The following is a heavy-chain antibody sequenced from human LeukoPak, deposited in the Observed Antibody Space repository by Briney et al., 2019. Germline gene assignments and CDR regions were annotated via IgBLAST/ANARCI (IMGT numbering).Heavy chain of an antibody. CDR3: AGAYTYYYGSGSYGLEAFDI. CDR1: GFTFTSSA. CDR2: IVVGSGNT. Sequence: GTSVKVSCKASGFTFTSSALQWVRQARGQRLEWIGWIVVGSGNTNYAQKFQERVTITRGMSTSTVYMELSSLRSEDTAVYYCAGAYTYYYGSGSYGLEAFDIWGQGTMVTVSS. D-gene: IGHD3-10*01. J-gene: IGHJ3*02. V-gene: IGHV1-58*01.